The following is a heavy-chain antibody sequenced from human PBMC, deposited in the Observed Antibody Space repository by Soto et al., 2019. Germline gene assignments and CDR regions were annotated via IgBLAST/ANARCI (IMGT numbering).Heavy chain of an antibody. CDR1: GFTFSSYG. Sequence: GGSLRLSCAASGFTFSSYGMHWVHQAPGKGLEWVAVIWYDGSNKHYADSVKGRFTISRDNSKNTLYLQMNSLRAEDTAVYYCARADSSSGSYYAIDYWGQGTLVTVSS. V-gene: IGHV3-33*01. J-gene: IGHJ4*02. CDR3: ARADSSSGSYYAIDY. D-gene: IGHD3-22*01. CDR2: IWYDGSNK.